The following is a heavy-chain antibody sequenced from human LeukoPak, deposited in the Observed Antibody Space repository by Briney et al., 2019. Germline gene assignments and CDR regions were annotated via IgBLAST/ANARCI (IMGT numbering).Heavy chain of an antibody. CDR2: INPNSGGT. J-gene: IGHJ4*02. CDR1: GYTFTGYY. Sequence: EASVKVSCTASGYTFTGYYMHWVRQAPGQGLEWMGWINPNSGGTNYAQKFQGRVTMTRDTSISTAYMELSRLRSDDTAVYYCARGATVTTGLYYFDYWGQGTLATVSS. V-gene: IGHV1-2*02. D-gene: IGHD4-17*01. CDR3: ARGATVTTGLYYFDY.